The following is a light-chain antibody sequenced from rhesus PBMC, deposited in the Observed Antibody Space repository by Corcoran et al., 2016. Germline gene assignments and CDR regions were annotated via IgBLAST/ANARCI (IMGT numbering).Light chain of an antibody. CDR3: QQHNSDPLT. CDR2: VAS. J-gene: IGKJ4*01. Sequence: DIQMTQSPSSLSASVGDRVTITCRASQGISSYLAWYQQKPGKAPTLLIYVASTLQSGVPTRFSGIGSGTDFTLTISSLQPEEFATYYCQQHNSDPLTFGGGTKVELK. V-gene: IGKV1-25*01. CDR1: QGISSY.